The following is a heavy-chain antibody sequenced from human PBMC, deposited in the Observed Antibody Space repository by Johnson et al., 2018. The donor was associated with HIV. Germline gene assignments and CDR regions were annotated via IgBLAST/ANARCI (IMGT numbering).Heavy chain of an antibody. V-gene: IGHV3-20*04. CDR3: GRDMSSRWGMGDACDI. CDR1: GFTFSSYA. D-gene: IGHD6-13*01. CDR2: INWNGGST. Sequence: VQLVESGGDVVQPGRSLRLSCAASGFTFSSYAMHWVRQAPGKGLEWVSGINWNGGSTGYADSVKGRFTISRDNAKNSLYLQMSSLRAEDTAMYYCGRDMSSRWGMGDACDIWGQGTMVTVSS. J-gene: IGHJ3*02.